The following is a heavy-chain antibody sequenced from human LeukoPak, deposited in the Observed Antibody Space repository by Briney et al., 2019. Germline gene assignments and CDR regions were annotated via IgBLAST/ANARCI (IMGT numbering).Heavy chain of an antibody. D-gene: IGHD3-10*01. Sequence: PGRSLRLSCAASGFTFSSYAMHWVRQAPGKGLEWVAVISYDGSNKYYADSVKGRFTVSRDNSKNTLYLRLNSLRAEDTAVYYCARGATYYYGSGSSQFDYWGQGTLVTASS. CDR1: GFTFSSYA. CDR3: ARGATYYYGSGSSQFDY. J-gene: IGHJ4*02. V-gene: IGHV3-30*04. CDR2: ISYDGSNK.